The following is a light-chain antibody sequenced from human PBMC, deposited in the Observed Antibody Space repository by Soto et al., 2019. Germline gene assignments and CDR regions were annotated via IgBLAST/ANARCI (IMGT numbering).Light chain of an antibody. V-gene: IGLV1-40*01. CDR2: GNN. J-gene: IGLJ2*01. CDR3: QSFDTRLNSVV. Sequence: QAVVTQPPSVSGAPGQRVTIACTGISSNIGAGYDVHWYQQFPGRAPKLLSYGNNNRPSGVPDRFSGSKSGTSASLDITGLQADDEADYYCQSFDTRLNSVVFGGGTKLTVL. CDR1: SSNIGAGYD.